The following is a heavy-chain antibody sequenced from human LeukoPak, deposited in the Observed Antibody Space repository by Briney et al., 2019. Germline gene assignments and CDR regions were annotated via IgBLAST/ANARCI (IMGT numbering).Heavy chain of an antibody. CDR3: ARDNTVTHDGWFDP. CDR2: IYYSGST. CDR1: GGSISSYY. Sequence: PSETLSLTCTVSGGSISSYYWSWIRQPPGKGLEWIGYIYYSGSTNYNPSLKSRVTISVDTSKNQFSLKLSSVTAADTAVYYCARDNTVTHDGWFDPWGREPWSPSPQ. J-gene: IGHJ5*02. V-gene: IGHV4-59*01. D-gene: IGHD4-11*01.